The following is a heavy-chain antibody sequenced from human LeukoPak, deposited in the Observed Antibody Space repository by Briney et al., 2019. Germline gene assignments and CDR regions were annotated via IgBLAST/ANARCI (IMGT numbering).Heavy chain of an antibody. D-gene: IGHD3-22*01. CDR1: GGSISSYY. CDR3: ARVTYYYDSSAPGYFDY. V-gene: IGHV4-59*01. Sequence: SETLSLTCTVSGGSISSYYWSWIRQPPGKGLEWIGYVYHSGSTYYNPSLKSRVTISVDRSKNQFSLKLSSVTAADTAVYYCARVTYYYDSSAPGYFDYWGQGTLVTVSS. CDR2: VYHSGST. J-gene: IGHJ4*02.